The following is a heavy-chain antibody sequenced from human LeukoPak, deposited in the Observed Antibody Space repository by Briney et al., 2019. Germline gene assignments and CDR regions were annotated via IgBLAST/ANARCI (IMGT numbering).Heavy chain of an antibody. CDR1: GFIFSNYD. CDR3: ARDPEIVLLWFGEGGDAFDI. J-gene: IGHJ3*02. V-gene: IGHV3-30-3*01. CDR2: ISSDGNTK. D-gene: IGHD3-10*01. Sequence: PGGSLRLSCAASGFIFSNYDMHWVCQAPGKGLEWVAVISSDGNTKYYADSVKGRFTISRDNSKSTLYLQMNSLRAEDTAVYYCARDPEIVLLWFGEGGDAFDIWGQGTMVTVSS.